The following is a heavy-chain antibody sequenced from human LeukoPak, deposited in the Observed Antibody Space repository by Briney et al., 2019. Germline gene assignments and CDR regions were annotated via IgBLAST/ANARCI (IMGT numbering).Heavy chain of an antibody. V-gene: IGHV3-30*04. Sequence: GGSLRLSCAASGFTFNSYAMHWVRQAPGKGLGWVAIISYDGSKKFYADSVQGRFTISRDNSKSTLCLQMNSLRAEDTAVYYCAKQLGYCSDGSCYFPYWGQGTPVTVSS. CDR1: GFTFNSYA. J-gene: IGHJ4*02. CDR2: ISYDGSKK. D-gene: IGHD2-15*01. CDR3: AKQLGYCSDGSCYFPY.